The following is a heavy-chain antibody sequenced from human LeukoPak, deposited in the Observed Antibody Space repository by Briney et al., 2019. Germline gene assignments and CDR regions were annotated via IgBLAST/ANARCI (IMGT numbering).Heavy chain of an antibody. CDR3: ARASRSLYYYGMDV. Sequence: ASVKVSCKASGYTFTSYDINWVRQATEQGLEWMGWMNPNSDNTGHAQKFQGRVTMTRNTSISTAYMELSSLRSEDTAVYYCARASRSLYYYGMDVWGQGTTVTVSS. CDR2: MNPNSDNT. V-gene: IGHV1-8*01. J-gene: IGHJ6*02. D-gene: IGHD2-2*01. CDR1: GYTFTSYD.